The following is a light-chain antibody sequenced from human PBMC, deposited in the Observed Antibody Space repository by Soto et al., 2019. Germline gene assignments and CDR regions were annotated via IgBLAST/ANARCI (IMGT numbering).Light chain of an antibody. CDR2: EVT. J-gene: IGLJ3*02. Sequence: QSALTQPASVSGSPGQSITISCTGTSSDVGRYKYVSWYQQHPGKAPKLMIYEVTHRPSGVSNLFSGSKSGNTASLTISGLQAEDEADYYCSLCGSNSVLFGGGTK. CDR1: SSDVGRYKY. CDR3: SLCGSNSVL. V-gene: IGLV2-14*01.